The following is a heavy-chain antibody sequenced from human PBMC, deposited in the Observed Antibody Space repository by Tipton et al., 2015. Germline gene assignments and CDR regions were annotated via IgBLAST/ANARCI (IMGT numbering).Heavy chain of an antibody. D-gene: IGHD6-13*01. V-gene: IGHV3-23*02. Sequence: SLRLSCAASGFTFTSFDMTWVRQAPGKGLEWVSVISGTGDTAYYGDSVKGRFTISRDNYKSTLYLQMNSLRVEDTAVYYCAKGYVAWGQGTLVIVSA. CDR2: ISGTGDTA. J-gene: IGHJ1*01. CDR3: AKGYVA. CDR1: GFTFTSFD.